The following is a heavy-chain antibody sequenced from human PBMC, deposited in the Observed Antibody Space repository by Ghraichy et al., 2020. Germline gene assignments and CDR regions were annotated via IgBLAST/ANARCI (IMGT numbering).Heavy chain of an antibody. D-gene: IGHD1-26*01. Sequence: ASVKVSCKASGYILTGYYIQWVRQAPGQGLEWMGWIDPDSGGTSYAQKFKGRVTMTRDTSINTVYMELSSLRFDDTAIYDCARDWYSGIADYFDYWGQGSLVTVSS. J-gene: IGHJ4*02. CDR3: ARDWYSGIADYFDY. V-gene: IGHV1-2*02. CDR1: GYILTGYY. CDR2: IDPDSGGT.